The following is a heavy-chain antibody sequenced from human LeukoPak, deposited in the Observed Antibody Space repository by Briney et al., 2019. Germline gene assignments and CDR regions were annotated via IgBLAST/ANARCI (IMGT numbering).Heavy chain of an antibody. CDR2: IYHSGST. CDR1: GGSISSYY. D-gene: IGHD6-6*01. J-gene: IGHJ2*01. Sequence: SETLSLTCTVSGGSISSYYWSWIRQPPGKGLEWIGYIYHSGSTYYNPSLKSRVTISVDRSKNQFSLKLSSVTAADTAVYYCARGGYSSSSWYFDLWGRGTLVTVSS. V-gene: IGHV4-59*12. CDR3: ARGGYSSSSWYFDL.